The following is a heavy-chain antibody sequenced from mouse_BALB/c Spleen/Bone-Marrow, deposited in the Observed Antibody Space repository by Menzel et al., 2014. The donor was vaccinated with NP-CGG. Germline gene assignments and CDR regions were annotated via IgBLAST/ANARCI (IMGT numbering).Heavy chain of an antibody. Sequence: EVQLQESGPDLVKPSQSLSLTCTVTGYSITSGYSWHWIRQFPGNKLGWMGYIHYSGSTNYNPSLKSRISITRDTSKNQFFLQLNSVTTGDTATYYCAVTTVVARYAMDYWGQGTSVTVSS. D-gene: IGHD1-1*01. V-gene: IGHV3-1*02. CDR3: AVTTVVARYAMDY. J-gene: IGHJ4*01. CDR1: GYSITSGYS. CDR2: IHYSGST.